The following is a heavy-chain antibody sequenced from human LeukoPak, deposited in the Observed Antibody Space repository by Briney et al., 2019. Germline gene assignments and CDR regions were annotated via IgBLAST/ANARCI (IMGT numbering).Heavy chain of an antibody. V-gene: IGHV3-30*04. CDR3: ARESSGSYYTLDY. Sequence: GGSLRLSCAASGFTFSSFAMHWVRQAPGKGLEWVAVISYDGSNKYYADSVKGRFTISRDNSKNTLYLQMNSLRAEDTAVYYCARESSGSYYTLDYWGQGTLVTVSS. J-gene: IGHJ4*02. D-gene: IGHD3-10*01. CDR1: GFTFSSFA. CDR2: ISYDGSNK.